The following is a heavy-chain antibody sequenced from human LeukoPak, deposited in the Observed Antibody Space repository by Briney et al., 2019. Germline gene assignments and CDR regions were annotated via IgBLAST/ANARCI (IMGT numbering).Heavy chain of an antibody. D-gene: IGHD3-10*01. V-gene: IGHV1-2*02. CDR3: ARDFRGSGSSYISPYYYMDV. J-gene: IGHJ6*03. CDR1: GYTFTGYY. CDR2: INPNSGGT. Sequence: ASVKVSCKASGYTFTGYYMHWVRQAPGQGLEWMGWINPNSGGTNYAQKFQGRVTMTRDTSISTAYMELSRLRSDDTAVYYCARDFRGSGSSYISPYYYMDVWGKGTTVTVSS.